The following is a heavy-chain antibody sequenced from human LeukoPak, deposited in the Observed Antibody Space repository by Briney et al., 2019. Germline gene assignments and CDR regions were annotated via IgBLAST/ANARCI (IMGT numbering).Heavy chain of an antibody. CDR1: GFTFSSYS. J-gene: IGHJ6*03. Sequence: GGSLRLSCAASGFTFSSYSMNWVRQAPGKGLEWVSYISSSSSTIYYADSVKGRFTISRDNAKNSLYLQMNSLRAEDTAVYYCARSSGDILTGYSYYYYYYYMDVWGKGTTVTVSS. V-gene: IGHV3-48*04. D-gene: IGHD3-9*01. CDR2: ISSSSSTI. CDR3: ARSSGDILTGYSYYYYYYYMDV.